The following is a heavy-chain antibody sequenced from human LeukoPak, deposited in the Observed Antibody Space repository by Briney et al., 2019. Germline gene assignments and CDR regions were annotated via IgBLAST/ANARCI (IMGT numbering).Heavy chain of an antibody. J-gene: IGHJ4*02. V-gene: IGHV3-23*01. CDR2: ISGSGGTT. CDR3: AKDRVSTVTTNYFDY. D-gene: IGHD4-17*01. Sequence: PGGSLRLSCVAAGFXFSNYVMSWVRQAPGKGLEWVSSISGSGGTTYYGDSVKGRFSISRDNSRNTLYLQMNSLRAEDTAAYYCAKDRVSTVTTNYFDYWGQGTLVTVSS. CDR1: GFXFSNYV.